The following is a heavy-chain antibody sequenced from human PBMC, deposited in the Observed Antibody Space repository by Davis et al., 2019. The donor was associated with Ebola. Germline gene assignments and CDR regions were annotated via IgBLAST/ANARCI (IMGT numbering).Heavy chain of an antibody. D-gene: IGHD5-12*01. Sequence: ASVKVSCKVSGYTLTELSMHWVRQAPGKGLEWMGGFDPEDGETIYAQKFQGRVTMTEDTSTDTAYMELSSLRSEDTAVYYCASSGSGGGYSAYDSFDYWGQGTLVTVSS. CDR1: GYTLTELS. V-gene: IGHV1-24*01. J-gene: IGHJ4*02. CDR3: ASSGSGGGYSAYDSFDY. CDR2: FDPEDGET.